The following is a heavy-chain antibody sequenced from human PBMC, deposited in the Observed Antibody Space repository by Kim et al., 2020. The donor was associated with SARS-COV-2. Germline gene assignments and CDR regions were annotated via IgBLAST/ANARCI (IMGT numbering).Heavy chain of an antibody. Sequence: GESLKISCKGSGYSFTSYWIGWVRQMPGKGLEWMGIIYPGDSDTRYSPSFQGQVTISADKSISTAYLQWSSLKASDTAMYYCARGHAVNVVPAVYGMDVWGQGTTVTVSS. J-gene: IGHJ6*02. CDR2: IYPGDSDT. CDR1: GYSFTSYW. CDR3: ARGHAVNVVPAVYGMDV. D-gene: IGHD2-2*01. V-gene: IGHV5-51*01.